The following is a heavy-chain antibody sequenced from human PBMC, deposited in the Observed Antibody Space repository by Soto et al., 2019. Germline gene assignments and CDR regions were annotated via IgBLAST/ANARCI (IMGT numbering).Heavy chain of an antibody. CDR1: GFTFSSYA. CDR2: ISYDGSDK. J-gene: IGHJ4*02. CDR3: ARDYYKYYDSSGYYRSPAY. D-gene: IGHD3-22*01. Sequence: GGALRLSCAASGFTFSSYAIHWVRPAPGKGLGWVALISYDGSDKDYADSVKGRFTISRDNSRNTLFLQMNSLRAEDTAVYYCARDYYKYYDSSGYYRSPAYWGQGTLVTAPQ. V-gene: IGHV3-30-3*01.